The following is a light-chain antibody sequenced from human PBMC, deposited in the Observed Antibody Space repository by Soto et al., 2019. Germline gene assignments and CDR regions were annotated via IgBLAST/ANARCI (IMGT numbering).Light chain of an antibody. CDR2: DAS. Sequence: EIVLTQSPATLSLSPGERATVSCRASQSVSSHLAWYQQKRGQAPRLLIYDASNRATGIPARFSGSGSGTDFTLTISSLEPEDFAVYYCQQRSNLVSFGPGTRLEIK. J-gene: IGKJ5*01. CDR1: QSVSSH. V-gene: IGKV3-11*01. CDR3: QQRSNLVS.